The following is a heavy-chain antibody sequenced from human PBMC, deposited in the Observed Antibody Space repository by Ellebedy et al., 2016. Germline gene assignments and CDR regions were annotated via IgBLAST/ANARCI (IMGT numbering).Heavy chain of an antibody. CDR2: IYPGDSDT. CDR3: ARDRGDRQGLRQIYYYYGMDV. J-gene: IGHJ6*02. V-gene: IGHV5-51*01. CDR1: GYSFTSYW. Sequence: GESLKISXKGSGYSFTSYWIGWVRQMPGKGLEWMGIIYPGDSDTRYSPSFQGQVTISADKSISTAYLQWSSLKASDTAMYYCARDRGDRQGLRQIYYYYGMDVWGQGTTVTVSS. D-gene: IGHD3-10*01.